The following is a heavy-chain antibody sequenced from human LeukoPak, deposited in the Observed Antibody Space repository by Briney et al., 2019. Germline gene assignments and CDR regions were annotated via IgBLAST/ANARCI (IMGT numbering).Heavy chain of an antibody. CDR1: GFTFSSHA. J-gene: IGHJ4*02. V-gene: IGHV3-30-3*01. CDR3: ARESDFWNYFDY. Sequence: GGSLRLSCAASGFTFSSHAMHWVRQAPGKGLEWVAVISYDGSNKYYADSVKGRFTISRDNSKNTLYLQMNSLRAEDTAVYYCARESDFWNYFDYWGQGTLVTVSS. CDR2: ISYDGSNK. D-gene: IGHD1-1*01.